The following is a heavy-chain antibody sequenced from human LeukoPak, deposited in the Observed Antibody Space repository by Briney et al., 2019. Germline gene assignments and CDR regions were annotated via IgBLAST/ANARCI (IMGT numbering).Heavy chain of an antibody. J-gene: IGHJ4*02. V-gene: IGHV3-30*01. CDR2: ISYDVSNK. CDR3: ARGDSSSWYATIFDY. CDR1: GFTFSSYA. D-gene: IGHD6-13*01. Sequence: GRSLRLSCAASGFTFSSYAMHWVRQAPGKGLEWVAVISYDVSNKYYADSVKGRFTISRDNSKNTLYLQMNSLRAEDTAVYYCARGDSSSWYATIFDYWGQGPLVTVSS.